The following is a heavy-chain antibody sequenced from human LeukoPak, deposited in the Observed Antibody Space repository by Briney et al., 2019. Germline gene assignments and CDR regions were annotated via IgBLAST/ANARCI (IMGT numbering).Heavy chain of an antibody. CDR3: ARVDSALNLGMDV. CDR1: GGPFSSYA. V-gene: IGHV1-69*13. D-gene: IGHD3/OR15-3a*01. J-gene: IGHJ6*02. Sequence: SVKFSCKASGGPFSSYAISWGGKPPGQGLGGMGGIIPIFGTANYAQKFQGRVTITADESTSTAYMELSSLRSEDTAVYYCARVDSALNLGMDVWGQGTTVTVSS. CDR2: IIPIFGTA.